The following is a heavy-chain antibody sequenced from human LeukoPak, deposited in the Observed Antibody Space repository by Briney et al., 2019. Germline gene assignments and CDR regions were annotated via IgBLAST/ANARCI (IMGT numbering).Heavy chain of an antibody. CDR3: ARDPLRYSSGWYDYYYGMDV. D-gene: IGHD6-19*01. Sequence: GGSLRLSCETAGFTFSSYVMHWVRRTPGKGLEWVANIKQDGSEKYYVDSVKGRFTISRDNAKNSLYLQMNSLRAEDTAVYYCARDPLRYSSGWYDYYYGMDVWGQGTTVTVSS. CDR1: GFTFSSYV. J-gene: IGHJ6*02. CDR2: IKQDGSEK. V-gene: IGHV3-7*03.